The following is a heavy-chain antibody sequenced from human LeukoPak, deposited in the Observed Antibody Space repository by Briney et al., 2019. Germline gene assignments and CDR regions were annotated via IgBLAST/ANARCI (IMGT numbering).Heavy chain of an antibody. D-gene: IGHD1-26*01. CDR1: GSSFTSYW. V-gene: IGHV5-51*01. CDR2: IYPGDSDT. CDR3: ARLVTTGPYSRSYSDY. J-gene: IGHJ4*02. Sequence: GEFLKFSCKGSGSSFTSYWIGWVRQMPGKVLGWMGIIYPGDSDTRYSPSFDGQATISAANFIRAAYLQWRRLKATQPVLYYCARLVTTGPYSRSYSDYWGQGTLVTVSS.